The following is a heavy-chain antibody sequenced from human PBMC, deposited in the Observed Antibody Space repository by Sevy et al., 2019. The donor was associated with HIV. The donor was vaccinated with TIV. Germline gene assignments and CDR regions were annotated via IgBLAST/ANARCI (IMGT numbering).Heavy chain of an antibody. V-gene: IGHV3-15*01. CDR1: GFTFTYAW. CDR2: IKSKADDGTT. Sequence: GGSLRLSCAASGFTFTYAWMSWVRQAPGKGLEWVGRIKSKADDGTTDYGAPVKGRFTISRDDSKNTLFLQMNSLKGEDTAAYYCATDPIIVLMVTDGMDVWGQGTTVTVSS. D-gene: IGHD3-22*01. CDR3: ATDPIIVLMVTDGMDV. J-gene: IGHJ6*02.